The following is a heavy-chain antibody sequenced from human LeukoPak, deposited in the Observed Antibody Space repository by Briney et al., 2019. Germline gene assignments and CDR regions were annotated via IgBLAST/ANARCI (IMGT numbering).Heavy chain of an antibody. Sequence: KPSETLSLTCTVSGGSISSHYWSWIRQPPGKGLEWIGYIYCSGSTNYNPSLKSRVTISVDTSKNQFSLKLSSVTAADTAVYYCARDRGSSWYGGWFDPWGQGTLVTVSS. D-gene: IGHD6-13*01. V-gene: IGHV4-59*11. CDR3: ARDRGSSWYGGWFDP. CDR1: GGSISSHY. CDR2: IYCSGST. J-gene: IGHJ5*02.